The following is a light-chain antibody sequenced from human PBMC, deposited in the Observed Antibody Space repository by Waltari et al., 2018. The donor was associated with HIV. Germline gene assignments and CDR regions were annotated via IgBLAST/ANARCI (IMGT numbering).Light chain of an antibody. J-gene: IGKJ2*01. CDR3: MQGSHWPPYT. CDR1: QSLVYSDGNTY. CDR2: KVS. V-gene: IGKV2-30*01. Sequence: DVVMTQSPLSLPVTLGQPASISCRSSQSLVYSDGNTYLNWLHQRPGQSPRRLMYKVSNRDSGVPDRFSCSGSGTDFTLKISRVEADDVGVYYCMQGSHWPPYTFGQGTKLEIK.